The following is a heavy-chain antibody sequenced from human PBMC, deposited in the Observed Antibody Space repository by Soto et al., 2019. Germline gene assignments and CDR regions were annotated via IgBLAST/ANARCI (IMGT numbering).Heavy chain of an antibody. CDR2: ISSSSSTI. CDR3: ARDWSDIVVVVADTWDYYYGMDV. CDR1: GFTFSNYG. V-gene: IGHV3-48*01. J-gene: IGHJ6*02. Sequence: GGSLRLSCAASGFTFSNYGMHWVRQAPDKGLEWVSYISSSSSTIYYADSVKGRFTISRDNAKNSLYLQMNSLRAEDTAVYYCARDWSDIVVVVADTWDYYYGMDVWGQGTTVTVSS. D-gene: IGHD2-15*01.